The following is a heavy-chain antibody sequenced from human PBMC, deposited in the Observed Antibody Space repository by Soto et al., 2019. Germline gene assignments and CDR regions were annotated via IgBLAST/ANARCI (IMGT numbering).Heavy chain of an antibody. CDR1: GFTFSDYA. Sequence: EVQLLESGEPGGSLRVSCVASGFTFSDYAMTWVRQAPRKGLEWVSSIRGSGVGTTYADSVRGRFTILRDNSKNTLYLQMNSLRAEDTAVYYCARDPSGDYVGAFDGWGQGTMVTVSS. V-gene: IGHV3-23*01. D-gene: IGHD2-21*02. CDR3: ARDPSGDYVGAFDG. J-gene: IGHJ3*01. CDR2: IRGSGVGT.